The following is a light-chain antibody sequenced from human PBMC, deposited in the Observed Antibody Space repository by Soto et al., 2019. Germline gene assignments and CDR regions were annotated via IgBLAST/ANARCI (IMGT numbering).Light chain of an antibody. CDR2: KAS. V-gene: IGKV1-5*03. CDR1: QSISSW. J-gene: IGKJ2*01. CDR3: QQYKSYPYT. Sequence: DIQMTQSPSTLSAFVGDRVTITCRASQSISSWLAWYQQRPGKAPKLLISKASSLESGVPSRFSGSGSGTEFTLTINILQPDDFATYYCQQYKSYPYTFGQGTKLEIK.